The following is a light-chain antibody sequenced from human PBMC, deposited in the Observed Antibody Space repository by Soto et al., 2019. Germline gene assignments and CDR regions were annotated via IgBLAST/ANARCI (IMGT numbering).Light chain of an antibody. CDR1: HDISKY. V-gene: IGKV1-33*01. CDR3: QQYDNLPFT. Sequence: DIQMTQSPSSLSASVGDRVTITCQASHDISKYLTWYQQKPGEAPKLLIYDTSNWETGVPSRFSGSGSGTDFTFTITSLQPEDIGTYYCQQYDNLPFTFGPGTKVDVK. CDR2: DTS. J-gene: IGKJ3*01.